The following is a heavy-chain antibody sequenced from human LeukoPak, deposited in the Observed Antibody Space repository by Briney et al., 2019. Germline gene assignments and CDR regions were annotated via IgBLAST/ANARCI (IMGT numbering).Heavy chain of an antibody. V-gene: IGHV4-31*03. CDR3: AREWLAGWFDP. Sequence: SETLSLTCTVSGGSISSGGYYWSWIRQHPGKGLEWIGYIYYSRSTYYNPSLKSRVTISVDTSKNQFSLKLSSVTAADTAVYYCAREWLAGWFDPWGQGTLVTVSS. D-gene: IGHD5-24*01. J-gene: IGHJ5*02. CDR1: GGSISSGGYY. CDR2: IYYSRST.